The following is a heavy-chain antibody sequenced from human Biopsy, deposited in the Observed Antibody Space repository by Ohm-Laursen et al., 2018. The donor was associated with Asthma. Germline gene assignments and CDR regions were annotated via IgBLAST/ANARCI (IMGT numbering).Heavy chain of an antibody. CDR2: IHHSGTS. D-gene: IGHD3-22*01. CDR3: ARIPRRSGSYFVDY. V-gene: IGHV4-31*03. Sequence: SQTLSLTCTVSGDSITSGGCCWNWIRQHPGKGLEWIVYIHHSGTSYFNPSLKSRVSFSRDTSKNQFSLRLSSVTAADTAMYYCARIPRRSGSYFVDYWGQGTLVTVSS. CDR1: GDSITSGGCC. J-gene: IGHJ4*02.